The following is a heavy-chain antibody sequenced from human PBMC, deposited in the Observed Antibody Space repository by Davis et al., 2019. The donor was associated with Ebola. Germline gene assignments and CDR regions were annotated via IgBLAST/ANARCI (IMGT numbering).Heavy chain of an antibody. CDR1: GYSFTSYW. CDR3: ARPSYYYYGMDV. V-gene: IGHV5-10-1*01. J-gene: IGHJ6*02. CDR2: IDPSDSYT. Sequence: KVSCKGSGYSFTSYWISWVRQMLGKGLEWMGRIDPSDSYTNYSPSFQGHVTISADKSISTAYLQWSSLKASDTAMYYCARPSYYYYGMDVWGQGTTVTVSS.